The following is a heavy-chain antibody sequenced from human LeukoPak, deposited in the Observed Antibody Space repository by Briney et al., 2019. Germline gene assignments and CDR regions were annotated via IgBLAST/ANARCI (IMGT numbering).Heavy chain of an antibody. J-gene: IGHJ4*02. D-gene: IGHD3-22*01. Sequence: PGGSLRLSCAASGFTFSSYGMHWVRQAPGKGLERVAVIWYDGSNKYYADSVKGRFTISRDNSKNTLYLQMNSLRAEDTAVYYCAKDLTYYYDSSGYYSGGFDYWGQGTLVTVSS. V-gene: IGHV3-33*06. CDR2: IWYDGSNK. CDR1: GFTFSSYG. CDR3: AKDLTYYYDSSGYYSGGFDY.